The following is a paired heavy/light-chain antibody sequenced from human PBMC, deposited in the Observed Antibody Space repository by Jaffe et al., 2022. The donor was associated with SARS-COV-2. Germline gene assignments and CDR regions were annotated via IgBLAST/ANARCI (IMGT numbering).Heavy chain of an antibody. Sequence: QVQLQESGPGLVKPSQTLSLTCTVSGGSISSGDYYWSWIRQPPGKGLEWIGYIYYSGSTYYNPSLKSRVTISVDTSKNQFSLKLSSVTAADTAVYYCARGDRGRGIAAAGTADYWGQGTLVTVSS. CDR1: GGSISSGDYY. V-gene: IGHV4-30-4*01. D-gene: IGHD6-13*01. J-gene: IGHJ4*02. CDR3: ARGDRGRGIAAAGTADY. CDR2: IYYSGST.
Light chain of an antibody. CDR1: SSDVGSYNL. V-gene: IGLV2-23*02. J-gene: IGLJ2*01. CDR2: EVS. Sequence: QSALTQPASVSGSPGQSITISCTGTSSDVGSYNLVSWYQQHPGKAPKLMIYEVSKRPSGVSNRFSGSKSGNTASLTISGLQAEDEADYYCCSYAGSVVFGGGTKLTVL. CDR3: CSYAGSVV.